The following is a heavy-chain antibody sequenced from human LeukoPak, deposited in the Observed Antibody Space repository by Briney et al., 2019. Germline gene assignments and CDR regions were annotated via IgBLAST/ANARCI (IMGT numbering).Heavy chain of an antibody. D-gene: IGHD2-15*01. CDR2: INHSGST. Sequence: SETLSLTCAVFGGSFSDYYWSWIRQPPGQGLEWIGEINHSGSTNYNPSLKSRVTMSVDTSKNQFSLKLSSVSAADTAVYYCARGQVVREYWGQGTLVTVSS. V-gene: IGHV4-34*01. CDR3: ARGQVVREY. J-gene: IGHJ4*02. CDR1: GGSFSDYY.